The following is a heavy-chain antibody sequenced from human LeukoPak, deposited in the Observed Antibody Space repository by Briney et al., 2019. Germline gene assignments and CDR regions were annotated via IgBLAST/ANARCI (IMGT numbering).Heavy chain of an antibody. CDR3: ARDRGYDREGGGRYFDY. J-gene: IGHJ4*02. V-gene: IGHV4-59*01. D-gene: IGHD3-22*01. Sequence: PSETLSLTCTVSGGSISSYYWSWIRQPPGKGLEWIGYIYYSGSTNYNPSLKSRATISVDTSKNQFSLQLSSVTAADTAVYYCARDRGYDREGGGRYFDYWGQGTLVTVSS. CDR1: GGSISSYY. CDR2: IYYSGST.